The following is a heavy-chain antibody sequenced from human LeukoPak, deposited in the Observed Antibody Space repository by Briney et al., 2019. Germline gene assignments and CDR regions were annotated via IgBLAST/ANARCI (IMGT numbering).Heavy chain of an antibody. J-gene: IGHJ6*02. CDR3: ARDSGLYRYGYYGMDV. V-gene: IGHV3-33*01. D-gene: IGHD5-18*01. CDR1: GFTFNNYG. CDR2: IWYDGSNK. Sequence: GGSLRLSCAASGFTFNNYGMHWVRQAPGKGLEWVAVIWYDGSNKYYADSVKGRFAISRDNSKNTLYLQMNSLRAEDTAVYYCARDSGLYRYGYYGMDVWGRGTTVTVSS.